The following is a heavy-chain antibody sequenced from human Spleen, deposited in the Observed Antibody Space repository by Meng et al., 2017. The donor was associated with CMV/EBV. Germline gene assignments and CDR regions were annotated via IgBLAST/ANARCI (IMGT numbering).Heavy chain of an antibody. CDR2: ISSSGTTM. CDR3: GRDMDV. CDR1: GFIFSRYE. Sequence: GESLKISCAASGFIFSRYEMNWVRQAPGKGLEWVSYISSSGTTMYYADSVKGRFTISRDNAKNSMYLQMNSLRVEDTAVYYCGRDMDVWGQGTTVTVSS. V-gene: IGHV3-48*03. J-gene: IGHJ6*02.